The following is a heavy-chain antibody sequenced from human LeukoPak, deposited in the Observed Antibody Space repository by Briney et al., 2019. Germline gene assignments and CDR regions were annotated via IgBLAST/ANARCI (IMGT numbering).Heavy chain of an antibody. CDR2: IYTSGST. CDR3: ARTKIRDGYKLDY. D-gene: IGHD5-24*01. Sequence: SETLSLTCTVSGGSISSGSYYWSWIRQPAGKGLEWIGRIYTSGSTNYNPSLKGRVTISVDTSKNQFSLKLSSVTAADTAVYYCARTKIRDGYKLDYWGQGTLVTVSS. J-gene: IGHJ4*02. V-gene: IGHV4-61*02. CDR1: GGSISSGSYY.